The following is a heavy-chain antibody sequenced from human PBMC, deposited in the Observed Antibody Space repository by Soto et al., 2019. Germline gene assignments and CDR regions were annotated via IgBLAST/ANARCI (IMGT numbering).Heavy chain of an antibody. CDR3: ANGLRYFDWSYGMDV. CDR1: GFTFSSYG. J-gene: IGHJ6*02. Sequence: QVQLVESGGGVVQPGRSLRLSCAASGFTFSSYGMHWVRQAPGKGLEWVAVISYDGSNKYYADSVKGRFTISRDNSKNTLYLQMNSLRAEDTAVYNCANGLRYFDWSYGMDVWGQGTTVTVSS. V-gene: IGHV3-30*18. D-gene: IGHD3-9*01. CDR2: ISYDGSNK.